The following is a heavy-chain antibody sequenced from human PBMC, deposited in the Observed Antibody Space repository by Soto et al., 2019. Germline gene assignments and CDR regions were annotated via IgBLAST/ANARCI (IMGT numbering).Heavy chain of an antibody. CDR3: ARFGDWGTMFRGVINIKYYYYDMDV. CDR1: GYTFTSYG. CDR2: ISAYNGNT. V-gene: IGHV1-18*01. Sequence: ASVKVSSKASGYTFTSYGISWVRQAPGQGLEWMGWISAYNGNTNYAQKLQGRVTMTTDTSTSTAYMELRSLRSDDTAVYYCARFGDWGTMFRGVINIKYYYYDMDVWGKGTTVTVS. D-gene: IGHD3-10*01. J-gene: IGHJ6*03.